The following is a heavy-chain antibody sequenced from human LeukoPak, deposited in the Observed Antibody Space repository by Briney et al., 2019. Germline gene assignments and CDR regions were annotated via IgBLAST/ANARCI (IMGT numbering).Heavy chain of an antibody. Sequence: GGPLRLSCEASGFIFSFYCMHWVRQAPGKGPMWVSRICPDGTGISYADSVKARFTTSRDNAKNTVYLQMNSLREEDTAVNYCVRDFRSADYWGQGTLVTVSS. J-gene: IGHJ4*02. V-gene: IGHV3-74*01. CDR1: GFIFSFYC. CDR2: ICPDGTGI. CDR3: VRDFRSADY.